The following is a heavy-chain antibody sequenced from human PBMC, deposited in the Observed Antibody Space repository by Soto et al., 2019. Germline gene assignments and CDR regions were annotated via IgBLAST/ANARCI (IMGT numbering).Heavy chain of an antibody. CDR3: ANDPYYYASEN. J-gene: IGHJ4*02. Sequence: LRLSCAASGFTFSDYYMTWIRQPPGKGLEWVSYISGDGTTIHYAESVKGRFTVSRDNARNSLYLQMNSLRAEDTAFYYCANDPYYYASENWGQGTLVTVSS. D-gene: IGHD3-10*01. CDR2: ISGDGTTI. CDR1: GFTFSDYY. V-gene: IGHV3-11*01.